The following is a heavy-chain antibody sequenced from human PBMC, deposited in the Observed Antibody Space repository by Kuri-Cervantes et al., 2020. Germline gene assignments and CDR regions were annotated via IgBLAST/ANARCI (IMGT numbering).Heavy chain of an antibody. J-gene: IGHJ4*02. CDR1: GYTFTYRY. CDR2: ISAYNGDT. Sequence: ASVKVSCKASGYTFTYRYLHWVRQAPGQALEWMGWISAYNGDTNYAQKLQGRVTMTTDTSTSTAYMELRSLRSDDTAVYYCAREGFKLMGATTGDYWGQGTLVTVSS. CDR3: AREGFKLMGATTGDY. V-gene: IGHV1-18*04. D-gene: IGHD1-26*01.